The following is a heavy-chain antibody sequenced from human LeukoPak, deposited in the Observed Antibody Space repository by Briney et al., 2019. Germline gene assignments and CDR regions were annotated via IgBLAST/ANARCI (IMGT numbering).Heavy chain of an antibody. V-gene: IGHV3-66*01. J-gene: IGHJ5*02. Sequence: GGSLRLSCAASGLTVSSNYMSWVRQAPGKRLEWVSVIYSGGNTYYADSVEGRFTISRDNSKNTLYLQMNSLRAEDTAVYYCARGIGSQLRSGWFDPWGQGTLVTVSS. CDR3: ARGIGSQLRSGWFDP. CDR2: IYSGGNT. CDR1: GLTVSSNY. D-gene: IGHD3-3*01.